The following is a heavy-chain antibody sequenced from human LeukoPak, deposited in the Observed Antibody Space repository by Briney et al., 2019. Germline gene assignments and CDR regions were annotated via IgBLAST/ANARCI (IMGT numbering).Heavy chain of an antibody. V-gene: IGHV3-48*03. D-gene: IGHD6-19*01. J-gene: IGHJ4*02. Sequence: PGGSLRLSCAASGFTFSSYEMNWVRQAPGKGLEWVSYISSSGSTIYYADSVKGRFTISRDNAKNSLYLQMNSLRADDTAVYYCARDLKRGYSSGRYSWGTGSSNDFWGQGTLVTVSS. CDR2: ISSSGSTI. CDR3: ARDLKRGYSSGRYSWGTGSSNDF. CDR1: GFTFSSYE.